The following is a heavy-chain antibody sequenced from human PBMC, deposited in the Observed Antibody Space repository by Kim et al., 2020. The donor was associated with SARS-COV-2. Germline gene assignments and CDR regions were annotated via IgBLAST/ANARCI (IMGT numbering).Heavy chain of an antibody. Sequence: GGSLRLSCAASGFTFSSYVMSWVRQAPGKGLEWVSAISGSGGSTYYADSVKGRFTISRDNSKNTLYLQMNSLRAEDTAVYYCAKDRGGGYGQRPYNWFDPWGQGTLVTVSS. CDR3: AKDRGGGYGQRPYNWFDP. CDR2: ISGSGGST. J-gene: IGHJ5*02. CDR1: GFTFSSYV. V-gene: IGHV3-23*01. D-gene: IGHD5-12*01.